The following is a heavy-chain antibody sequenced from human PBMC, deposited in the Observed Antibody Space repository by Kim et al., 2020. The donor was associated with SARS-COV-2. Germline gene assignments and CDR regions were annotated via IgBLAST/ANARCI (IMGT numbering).Heavy chain of an antibody. V-gene: IGHV4-34*01. CDR1: GGSFSGYY. J-gene: IGHJ5*01. D-gene: IGHD3-10*01. CDR2: INHSGST. CDR3: ARGGRTMVRGVITTRSDW. Sequence: SETLSLTCAVYGGSFSGYYWSWIRQPPGKGLEWIGEINHSGSTNYNPSLKSRVTISVDTSKNQFSLKLSSVTAADTAVYYCARGGRTMVRGVITTRSDW.